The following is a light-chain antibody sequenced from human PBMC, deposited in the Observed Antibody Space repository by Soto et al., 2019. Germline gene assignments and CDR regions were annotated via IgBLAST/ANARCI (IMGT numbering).Light chain of an antibody. J-gene: IGLJ3*02. CDR1: SSDVGSYNL. Sequence: QSALTQPASVSGSPGQSITISCTGTSSDVGSYNLVSWYQQHPGKAPKLMIYEVSKRPSGVSNRFSGSKSGNTASLTISGLQAEDEADYYCCSYAGSSTFERVFGGGTKLTGL. CDR2: EVS. V-gene: IGLV2-23*02. CDR3: CSYAGSSTFERV.